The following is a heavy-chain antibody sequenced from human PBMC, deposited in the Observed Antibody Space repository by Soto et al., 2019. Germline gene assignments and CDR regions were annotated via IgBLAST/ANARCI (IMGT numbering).Heavy chain of an antibody. V-gene: IGHV3-23*01. CDR3: ARGSRDSYPGSRIFDL. D-gene: IGHD3-10*01. Sequence: EVQLLESGGGVVQPGGSLRLSCVASGFNFEKFAMSWVRQAPGEGLEWVSGISCCGGSTSYADSVRGRFTISRDNSKNTLYLQMSSLRAEDSAVYFCARGSRDSYPGSRIFDLWGRGTRVTVSS. CDR1: GFNFEKFA. CDR2: ISCCGGST. J-gene: IGHJ4*02.